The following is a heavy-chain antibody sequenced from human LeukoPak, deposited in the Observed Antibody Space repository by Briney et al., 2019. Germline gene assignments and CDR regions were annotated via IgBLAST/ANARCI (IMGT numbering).Heavy chain of an antibody. V-gene: IGHV4-59*11. J-gene: IGHJ6*03. CDR1: GGYMRSHY. CDR3: ARGSYMDV. CDR2: SYYSGST. Sequence: SETLSLTCTVSGGYMRSHYWSWIRQPPGKGLEWIGFSYYSGSTDYNPSLKNRVTISVDTSKNQVSLKVSSVTAADTAVYYCARGSYMDVWGKGTTVTVSS.